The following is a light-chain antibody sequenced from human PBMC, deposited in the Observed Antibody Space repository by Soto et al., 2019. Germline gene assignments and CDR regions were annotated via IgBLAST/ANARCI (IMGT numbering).Light chain of an antibody. V-gene: IGKV4-1*01. CDR2: WAS. CDR3: QQYYATPLT. Sequence: DIVMTQSPDSLAVSLGERATINCKSSQSVLSSSDRRNYIAWYQRRPGQPPNLLIYWASTRESGVPDRFSGSGSETDFTLTSSSLQAEDVAVYYCQQYYATPLTFGQGTKLEIK. J-gene: IGKJ2*01. CDR1: QSVLSSSDRRNY.